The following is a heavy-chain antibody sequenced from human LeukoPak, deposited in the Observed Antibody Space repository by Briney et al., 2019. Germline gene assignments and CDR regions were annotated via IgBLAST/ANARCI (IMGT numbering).Heavy chain of an antibody. Sequence: GGSLRLSCAASGFTFSSYAMSWVRQAPGKGLEWVSAISGSGGSTYYADSVKGRFTISRDNSKNTLYLQMNSLRAEDTAVYYCAKPSNIVVVPAASHPLDYWGQGTLVTVSS. J-gene: IGHJ4*02. V-gene: IGHV3-23*01. CDR2: ISGSGGST. D-gene: IGHD2-2*01. CDR1: GFTFSSYA. CDR3: AKPSNIVVVPAASHPLDY.